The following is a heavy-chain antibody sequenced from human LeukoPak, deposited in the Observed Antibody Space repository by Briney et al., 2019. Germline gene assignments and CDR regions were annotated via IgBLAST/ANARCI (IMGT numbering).Heavy chain of an antibody. CDR2: INHSGST. J-gene: IGHJ4*02. CDR1: GGSFSGYY. CDR3: ARDAWTVTTHYFDY. V-gene: IGHV4-34*01. D-gene: IGHD4-17*01. Sequence: SETLSLTCAVYGGSFSGYYWSWIRQPPGKGLEWIGEINHSGSTNYNPSLKSRVTISVDTSKNQFSLKLSSVTAADTAVYYCARDAWTVTTHYFDYWGQGTLVTVSS.